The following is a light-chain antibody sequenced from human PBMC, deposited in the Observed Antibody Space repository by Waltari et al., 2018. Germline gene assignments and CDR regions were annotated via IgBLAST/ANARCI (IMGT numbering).Light chain of an antibody. CDR3: QTWDTNIVV. V-gene: IGLV4-69*01. CDR1: SCPTHYA. J-gene: IGLJ2*01. CDR2: VNSDGEH. Sequence: LLATQSPLDPASLGAPVKLTCTPSSCPTHYAIAWHPHQSEKGPRFLMSVNSDGEHTKGDGIPDRFSGSSSGAGRYRTIYSLQSEDEADYYCQTWDTNIVVFGGGTKVTVL.